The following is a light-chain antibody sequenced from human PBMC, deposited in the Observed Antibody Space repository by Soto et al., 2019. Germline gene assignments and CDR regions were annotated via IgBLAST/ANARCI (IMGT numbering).Light chain of an antibody. Sequence: QSVLTQPPSASESPGQSVTISCTGTSSDVGGYNHVFWYQQHPGKAPKLMIYEVTKRPSGVPDRFSGSKSGNTASLTVSGLQAEDEADYYCSSYAGFNNFYVFGTGTKVTVL. J-gene: IGLJ1*01. CDR1: SSDVGGYNH. V-gene: IGLV2-8*01. CDR2: EVT. CDR3: SSYAGFNNFYV.